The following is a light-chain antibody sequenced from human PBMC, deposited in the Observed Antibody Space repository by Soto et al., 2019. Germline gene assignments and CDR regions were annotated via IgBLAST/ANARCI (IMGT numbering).Light chain of an antibody. CDR2: RNN. CDR3: AAWDDSLSGPNWV. J-gene: IGLJ3*02. Sequence: QSVLTQPPSASGTPGQRVTISCSGSSSNIGSNYVYWYQQLPGTAPKLLIYRNNQRPSGVPDRFSGSKSATSASLAISGLRSEDEADYYCAAWDDSLSGPNWVFGGGTQLTVL. V-gene: IGLV1-47*01. CDR1: SSNIGSNY.